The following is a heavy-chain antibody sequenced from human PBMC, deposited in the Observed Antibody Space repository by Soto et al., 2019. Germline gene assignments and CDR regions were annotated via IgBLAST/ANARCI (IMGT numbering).Heavy chain of an antibody. J-gene: IGHJ4*02. V-gene: IGHV4-31*03. CDR1: GGSISSGGYY. CDR3: ARETLCGGDCYSFDY. CDR2: IYYSGST. Sequence: QVQLQESGPGLVKPSQTLSLTCTVSGGSISSGGYYWSWIRQHPGKGLEWIGYIYYSGSTYYNPSLKSRVTISVDTSKNQFSLKLSSVTAADTAVYYCARETLCGGDCYSFDYWGQGTLATVSS. D-gene: IGHD2-21*02.